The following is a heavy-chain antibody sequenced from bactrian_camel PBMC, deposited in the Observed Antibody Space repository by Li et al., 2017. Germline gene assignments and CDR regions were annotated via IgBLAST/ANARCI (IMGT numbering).Heavy chain of an antibody. CDR3: AKGVGGSIRQELTS. J-gene: IGHJ6*01. CDR2: IYTGGGDT. D-gene: IGHD2*01. Sequence: HVQLVESGGGSVQAGESRRLSCSISGYTNVAYCMGWFRQAPGKEREQVAAIYTGGGDTKYADSVKGRFTVSRDNAQNTLILQLTGLKIEDTAVYYCAKGVGGSIRQELTSWGQG. CDR1: GYTNVAYC. V-gene: IGHV3S1*01.